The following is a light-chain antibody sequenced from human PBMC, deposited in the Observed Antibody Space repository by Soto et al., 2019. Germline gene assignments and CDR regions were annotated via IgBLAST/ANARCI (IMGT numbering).Light chain of an antibody. CDR1: SSDVGSYNL. V-gene: IGLV2-23*02. CDR3: CSYAGSSTYV. Sequence: QSALTQPASGSGSPGQSITISCTGTSSDVGSYNLVSWYQQHPGKAPKVMIYEVSKRPSGVSNRFSGSKSGNTASLTISGLQAEDEADYYCCSYAGSSTYVFGTGTKVTVL. CDR2: EVS. J-gene: IGLJ1*01.